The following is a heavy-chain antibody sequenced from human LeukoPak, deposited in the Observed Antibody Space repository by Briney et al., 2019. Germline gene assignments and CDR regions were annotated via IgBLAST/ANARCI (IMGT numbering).Heavy chain of an antibody. Sequence: SETLSLTCTVSGGSISSSSYYWGWIRQPPGKGLEWIGSIYYNGSTYYNPSLKSRVTISVDTSKNQFSLKLSSVTAADTAVYYCARRTSCYCFDYWGQGTLVTVSS. CDR3: ARRTSCYCFDY. V-gene: IGHV4-39*07. D-gene: IGHD2-2*01. J-gene: IGHJ4*02. CDR2: IYYNGST. CDR1: GGSISSSSYY.